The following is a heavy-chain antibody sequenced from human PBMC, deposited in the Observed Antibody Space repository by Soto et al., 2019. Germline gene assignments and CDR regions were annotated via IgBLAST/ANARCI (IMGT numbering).Heavy chain of an antibody. Sequence: ASVKVSCKASGYTFTSYYMHWVRQAPGQRLEWMGWINAGNGNTKYSQKFQGRVTITRDTSSSTAHMELSSLRSEDTAVYYCARAQRGYCSSTSCCLYNWFDPWGQGTLVTVSS. D-gene: IGHD2-2*01. J-gene: IGHJ5*02. V-gene: IGHV1-3*01. CDR3: ARAQRGYCSSTSCCLYNWFDP. CDR1: GYTFTSYY. CDR2: INAGNGNT.